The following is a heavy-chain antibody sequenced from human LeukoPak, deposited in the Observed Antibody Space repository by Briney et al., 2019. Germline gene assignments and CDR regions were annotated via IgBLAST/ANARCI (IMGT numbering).Heavy chain of an antibody. CDR3: AKDENYYSGTYGAFDY. D-gene: IGHD3-10*01. CDR1: GFTFSSYG. CDR2: VRYDGSDK. V-gene: IGHV3-30*02. Sequence: GGSLRLSCAASGFTFSSYGIHWVRQAPGKGLEWVAFVRYDGSDKYYAGSVKGRFTISRDNSKNTLYLQMNSLRAEDTAVYYCAKDENYYSGTYGAFDYWGQGTLVTVSS. J-gene: IGHJ4*02.